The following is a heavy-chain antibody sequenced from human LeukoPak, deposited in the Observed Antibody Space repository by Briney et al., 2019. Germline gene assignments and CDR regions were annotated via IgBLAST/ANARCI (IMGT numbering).Heavy chain of an antibody. CDR1: GFTFSSYW. D-gene: IGHD6-13*01. Sequence: GGSLRLSCAASGFTFSSYWMSWVRQAPGKGLEWVANIKQDGSEKYYVDSAKGRFTISRDNAKNSLYLQTNSLRAEDTAVYYCARGRRTAAGPFDYWGQGTLVTVSS. J-gene: IGHJ4*02. CDR2: IKQDGSEK. V-gene: IGHV3-7*01. CDR3: ARGRRTAAGPFDY.